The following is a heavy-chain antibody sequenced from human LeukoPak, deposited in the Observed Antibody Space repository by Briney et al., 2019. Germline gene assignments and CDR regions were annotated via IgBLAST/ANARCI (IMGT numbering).Heavy chain of an antibody. J-gene: IGHJ4*02. D-gene: IGHD6-6*01. CDR2: ICSSSSTI. Sequence: PGGSLRLSCAASGFSFSSYTMNWVRQAPGKGLEWVSYICSSSSTIYYADSVRGRFTISRDTAKNSLYLQMNSLRAEDTAVYYCAREGGIAARPAWFDYWGQGTLVTVSS. CDR1: GFSFSSYT. CDR3: AREGGIAARPAWFDY. V-gene: IGHV3-48*04.